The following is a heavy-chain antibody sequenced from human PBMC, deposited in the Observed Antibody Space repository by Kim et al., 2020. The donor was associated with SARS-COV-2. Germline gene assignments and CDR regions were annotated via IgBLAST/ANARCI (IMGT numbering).Heavy chain of an antibody. CDR2: IYYSGST. V-gene: IGHV4-31*03. CDR3: ARGVWASSYNPQWFGELGYFDY. D-gene: IGHD3-10*01. CDR1: GGSISSGGYY. Sequence: SETLSLTCTVSGGSISSGGYYWSWIRQHPGKGLEWIGYIYYSGSTYYNPSLKSRVTISVDTSKNQFSLKLSSVTAADTAVYYCARGVWASSYNPQWFGELGYFDYWGQGTLVTVSS. J-gene: IGHJ4*02.